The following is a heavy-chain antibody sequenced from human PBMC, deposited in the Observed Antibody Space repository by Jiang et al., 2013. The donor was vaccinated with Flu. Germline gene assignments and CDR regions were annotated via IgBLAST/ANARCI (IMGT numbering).Heavy chain of an antibody. CDR2: IYYSGST. CDR3: AREGRSSSWSAIDY. J-gene: IGHJ4*02. CDR1: GGSISSHY. Sequence: SGSGLVKPSETLSLTCTVSGGSISSHYWSWIRQPPGKGLEWIGYIYYSGSTNYNPSLKSRVTISVDTSKNQFSLKLSSVTAADTAVYYCAREGRSSSWSAIDYWGQGTLVTVSS. D-gene: IGHD6-13*01. V-gene: IGHV4-59*11.